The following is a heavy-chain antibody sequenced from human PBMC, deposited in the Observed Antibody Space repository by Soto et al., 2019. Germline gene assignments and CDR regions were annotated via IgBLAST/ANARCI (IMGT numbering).Heavy chain of an antibody. Sequence: QVQLVESGGGVVQPGRSLRLSCAASGFTFSSYGMHWVRQAPGKGLEWVAVIWYDGSNKYYADSVKGRFTISRDNSKNTLYLQINSLGGEDTALYYWARGQLRLEFGAFDIWGQGTMVTVSS. D-gene: IGHD5-18*01. J-gene: IGHJ3*02. CDR3: ARGQLRLEFGAFDI. CDR2: IWYDGSNK. V-gene: IGHV3-33*01. CDR1: GFTFSSYG.